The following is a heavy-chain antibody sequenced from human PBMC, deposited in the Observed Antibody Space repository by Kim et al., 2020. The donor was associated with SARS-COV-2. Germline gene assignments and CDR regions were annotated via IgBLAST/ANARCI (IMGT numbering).Heavy chain of an antibody. CDR1: GGPISTTSYY. J-gene: IGHJ4*02. CDR3: ARLRRTGSSSYAY. V-gene: IGHV4-39*01. CDR2: ICCSGST. D-gene: IGHD3-22*01. Sequence: SETLSLTCTVSGGPISTTSYYWGWIRQPPGKGLEWIGSICCSGSTYYNPSLRSRVTIFVDTSRNEFSLKLTSLTAADTALYYCARLRRTGSSSYAYWCQG.